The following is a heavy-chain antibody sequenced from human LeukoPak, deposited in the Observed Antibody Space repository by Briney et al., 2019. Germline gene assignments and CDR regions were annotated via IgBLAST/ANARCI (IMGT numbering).Heavy chain of an antibody. CDR3: ARHGSGWYMNDY. D-gene: IGHD6-19*01. CDR1: GFTFSDYN. Sequence: PGGSLRLSCVASGFTFSDYNMNWVRQAPGKGLEWVSSITTSSSYMYYADSVKGRFTISRGNAKNSLYLHMNSLRAEDTAVYYCARHGSGWYMNDYWGQGTLVTVSS. CDR2: ITTSSSYM. V-gene: IGHV3-21*01. J-gene: IGHJ4*02.